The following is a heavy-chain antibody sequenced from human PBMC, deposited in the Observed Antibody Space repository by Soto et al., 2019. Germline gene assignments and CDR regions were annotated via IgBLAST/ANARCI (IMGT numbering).Heavy chain of an antibody. CDR1: GFTFSSYW. J-gene: IGHJ6*02. D-gene: IGHD6-19*01. CDR3: AIDPRFSIAVAGNYYFYYGMDV. CDR2: IKQDGSEK. V-gene: IGHV3-7*01. Sequence: GGSLRLSCAASGFTFSSYWMSWVRQAPGKGLEWVANIKQDGSEKYYVDSVKGRFTISRDNAKNSLYLQMNSLRAEDTAVYYCAIDPRFSIAVAGNYYFYYGMDVCGQGTTVTVSS.